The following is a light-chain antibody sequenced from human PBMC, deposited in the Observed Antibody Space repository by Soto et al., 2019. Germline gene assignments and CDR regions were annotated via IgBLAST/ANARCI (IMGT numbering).Light chain of an antibody. CDR3: QQRSNWPPIT. Sequence: TRCPATMTASTVVIATLSCSTSQSVTSNLAWYQQKPGQAPRLLIYGASTRATGIPARFSGSGSGTDFTLTISSLEPEDFAVYYCQQRSNWPPITFGQGTRLEIK. V-gene: IGKV3-11*01. CDR1: QSVTSN. J-gene: IGKJ5*01. CDR2: GAS.